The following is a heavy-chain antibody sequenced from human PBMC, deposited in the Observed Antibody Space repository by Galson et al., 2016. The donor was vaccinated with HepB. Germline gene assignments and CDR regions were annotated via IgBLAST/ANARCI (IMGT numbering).Heavy chain of an antibody. J-gene: IGHJ3*02. V-gene: IGHV3-53*01. Sequence: SLRLSCADSGFNVSYSYMTWVSQAPGKGLEWVSIVYSDGKTFYADSVKGRFTISRDNSKNTLYLQMNSLRAEDTAMYYCARDGGYAGSYSVGNAFDIWGQGTMVTVSS. CDR1: GFNVSYSY. D-gene: IGHD1-26*01. CDR3: ARDGGYAGSYSVGNAFDI. CDR2: VYSDGKT.